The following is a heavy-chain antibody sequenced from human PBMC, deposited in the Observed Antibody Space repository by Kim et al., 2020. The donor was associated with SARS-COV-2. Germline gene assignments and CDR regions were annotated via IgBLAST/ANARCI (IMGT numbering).Heavy chain of an antibody. CDR3: TRLSWGAGMIFHKEHREGRQGFDG. CDR2: IYPGDSDT. D-gene: IGHD1-26*01. CDR1: GYNFRDFW. V-gene: IGHV5-51*01. Sequence: GESLKISCQGSGYNFRDFWIVWVRQMPGKGLEVMGIIYPGDSDTRYTPSFRGQVTISADNSISTAYLHWSSLKASDSAIYYCTRLSWGAGMIFHKEHREGRQGFDGWGQGTTVTVSS. J-gene: IGHJ6*02.